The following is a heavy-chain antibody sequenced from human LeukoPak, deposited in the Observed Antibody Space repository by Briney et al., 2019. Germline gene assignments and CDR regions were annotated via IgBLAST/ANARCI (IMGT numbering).Heavy chain of an antibody. CDR1: GFTFSSFD. Sequence: GGSLRLSCAASGFTFSSFDMHWVRQPTGQGLEWVSTVGTASRTYYPDSVEGRFTLSRDNAKNSLYLQMNSLTAGDTAVYYCARGPPRGKYYYMDVWGKGTTVTVSS. J-gene: IGHJ6*03. V-gene: IGHV3-13*01. D-gene: IGHD1-1*01. CDR2: VGTASRT. CDR3: ARGPPRGKYYYMDV.